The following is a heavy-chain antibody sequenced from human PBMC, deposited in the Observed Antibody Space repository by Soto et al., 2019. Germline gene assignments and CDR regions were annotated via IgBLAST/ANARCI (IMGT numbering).Heavy chain of an antibody. Sequence: EVQLVESGGGLVQPGGSLRLSCAASGFTFSSYSMNWVRKAPGKGLEWVSYISSSSSTIYYADSVKGRFTISRDNAKNSLYLQMNSLRAEDTAVYYCARRRAYLKGAAFDIWGQGTMVTVSS. V-gene: IGHV3-48*01. D-gene: IGHD1-26*01. J-gene: IGHJ3*02. CDR3: ARRRAYLKGAAFDI. CDR1: GFTFSSYS. CDR2: ISSSSSTI.